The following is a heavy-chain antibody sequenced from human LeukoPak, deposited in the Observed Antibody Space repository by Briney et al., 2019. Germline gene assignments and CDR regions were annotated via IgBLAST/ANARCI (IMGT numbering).Heavy chain of an antibody. CDR2: IYASGST. D-gene: IGHD6-19*01. CDR1: GGSISSGSHY. V-gene: IGHV4-61*02. Sequence: SETLSLTCTVSGGSISSGSHYRSWIRQPAGKGLEWIGRIYASGSTNYNPSLKSRVTISVDTSKNQFSLKLSSVTAADTAVYYCARGLMGNSSGWRYGMDVWGQGTTVTVSS. CDR3: ARGLMGNSSGWRYGMDV. J-gene: IGHJ6*02.